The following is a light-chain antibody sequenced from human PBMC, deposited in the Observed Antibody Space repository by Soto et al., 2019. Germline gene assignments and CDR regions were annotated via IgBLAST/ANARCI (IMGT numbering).Light chain of an antibody. J-gene: IGLJ1*01. V-gene: IGLV2-11*01. Sequence: QSVLAQPRSVSGSPGQSVTISCTGTSGDGGAYDYVSWYQQHPGKAPKVLVYDVNKRPSGVPDRFSGSRSGNTASLTISGLQADDEGDYYCATWDDSLLAYVFGTGTKVTVL. CDR3: ATWDDSLLAYV. CDR1: SGDGGAYDY. CDR2: DVN.